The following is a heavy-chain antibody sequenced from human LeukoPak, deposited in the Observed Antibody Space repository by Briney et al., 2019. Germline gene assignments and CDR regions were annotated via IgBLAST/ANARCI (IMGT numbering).Heavy chain of an antibody. D-gene: IGHD6-19*01. J-gene: IGHJ4*02. CDR2: IYYSGST. V-gene: IGHV4-59*05. Sequence: PGGSLRLSCAASGFTFSNNWMHWIRQPPGKGLEWIGSIYYSGSTYYNPSLKSRVTISVDTSKNQFSLNLRSVTAADTAVYYCTGGSGWYRRLDYWGQGTLVTVSS. CDR1: GFTFSNNW. CDR3: TGGSGWYRRLDY.